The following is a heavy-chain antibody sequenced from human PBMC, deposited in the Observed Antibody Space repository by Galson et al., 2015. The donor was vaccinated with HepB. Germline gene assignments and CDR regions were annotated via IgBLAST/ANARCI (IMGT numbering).Heavy chain of an antibody. D-gene: IGHD5-24*01. V-gene: IGHV3-23*01. Sequence: SLRLSCAASGFTFSSYAMSWVRQAPGKGLEWVSAISGSGGNTYYADSVKGRFTISRDNSKNTLYLQMNSLRAEDTAVYYCAKGGDKPSTYNWFDPWGQGTLVTVS. CDR1: GFTFSSYA. CDR3: AKGGDKPSTYNWFDP. CDR2: ISGSGGNT. J-gene: IGHJ5*02.